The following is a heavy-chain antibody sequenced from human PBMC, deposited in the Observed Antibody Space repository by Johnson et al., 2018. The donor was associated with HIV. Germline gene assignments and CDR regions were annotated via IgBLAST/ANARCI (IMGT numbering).Heavy chain of an antibody. CDR1: GFTFDEYD. Sequence: VQLVESGGGVARPVGSLRLSCEASGFTFDEYDMNWVRQAPGKGLEWISGINWNGDSPGYAESVKGRFTISRDNAKNSLYLQMNSLRAEDTALYYCARRGGSGWSAFDIWGQGTIVTVSS. V-gene: IGHV3-20*04. CDR3: ARRGGSGWSAFDI. D-gene: IGHD6-19*01. J-gene: IGHJ3*02. CDR2: INWNGDSP.